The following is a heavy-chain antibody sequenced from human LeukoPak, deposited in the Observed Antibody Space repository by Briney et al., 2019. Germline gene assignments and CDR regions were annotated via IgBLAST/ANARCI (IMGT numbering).Heavy chain of an antibody. J-gene: IGHJ3*01. CDR3: ARLLDNDISGDPDTFDV. D-gene: IGHD3-22*01. V-gene: IGHV4-59*01. Sequence: SETLSLTYTVSGGSLSGYYWSWIRQPPGKRLEWIGYVSYTGRTKYNPSLQSRVTISIDTSKSQISLKLTSVTSADTAVYSCARLLDNDISGDPDTFDVWGQGTTVIVSS. CDR2: VSYTGRT. CDR1: GGSLSGYY.